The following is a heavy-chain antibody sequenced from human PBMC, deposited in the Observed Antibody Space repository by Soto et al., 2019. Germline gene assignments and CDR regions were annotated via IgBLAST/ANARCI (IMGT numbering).Heavy chain of an antibody. Sequence: QVQLVQSGAEVKKPGASLNVYCKASGYTFTKYDMHWVRQGPGQGLEWMGIINPRGASTSYAPKFQGRIPMARDTSTGQVYMELSSLTSEDTAVYYCARGPTAVDLPYDYWGQGTLVTVSS. J-gene: IGHJ4*02. CDR1: GYTFTKYD. CDR2: INPRGAST. CDR3: ARGPTAVDLPYDY. V-gene: IGHV1-46*01. D-gene: IGHD2-21*02.